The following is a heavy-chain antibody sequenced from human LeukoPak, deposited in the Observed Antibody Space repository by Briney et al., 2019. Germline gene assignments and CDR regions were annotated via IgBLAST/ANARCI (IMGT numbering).Heavy chain of an antibody. CDR2: IYTSGST. D-gene: IGHD6-13*01. J-gene: IGHJ4*02. Sequence: PSETLSLTCTVSGGSLSSYYWSWLRQPAGKGLEGIGRIYTSGSTNYNPSLKSRVTMSVATSKNQFSLKLSSVTAADTAVYYCARDFGYYRSWYLDYWSQGTLVTVSS. CDR1: GGSLSSYY. CDR3: ARDFGYYRSWYLDY. V-gene: IGHV4-4*07.